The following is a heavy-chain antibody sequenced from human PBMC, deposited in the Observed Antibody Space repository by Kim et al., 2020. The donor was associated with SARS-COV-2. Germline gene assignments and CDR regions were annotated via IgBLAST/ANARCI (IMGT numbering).Heavy chain of an antibody. V-gene: IGHV4-34*01. CDR3: ARVLMRTFDEVDYYYGMDI. J-gene: IGHJ6*02. CDR1: GRSFNDYY. CDR2: IDDSGGS. D-gene: IGHD2-8*01. Sequence: SETLSLTCTFYGRSFNDYYWTWIRQSPGKGLEWIGEIDDSGGSKYSPSLKSRVIVSRDTVKKEISLKLTSVTAADTAVYYCARVLMRTFDEVDYYYGMDIWGQGTTVTISS.